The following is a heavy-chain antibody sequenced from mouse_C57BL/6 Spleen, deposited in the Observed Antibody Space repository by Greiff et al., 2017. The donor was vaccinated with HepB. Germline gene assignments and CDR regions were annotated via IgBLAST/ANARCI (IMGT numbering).Heavy chain of an antibody. CDR3: ARGDYVSSYLAY. D-gene: IGHD1-1*01. V-gene: IGHV1-81*01. Sequence: VQLVESGAELARPGASVKLSCKASGYTFTSYGISWVKQRTGQGLEWIGEIYPRSGNTYYNEKFKGKATLTADKSSSTAYMELRSLTSEDSAVYFCARGDYVSSYLAYWGQGTLVTVSA. CDR1: GYTFTSYG. J-gene: IGHJ3*01. CDR2: IYPRSGNT.